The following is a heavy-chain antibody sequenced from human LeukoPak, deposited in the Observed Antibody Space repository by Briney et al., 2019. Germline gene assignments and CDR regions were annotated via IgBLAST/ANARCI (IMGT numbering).Heavy chain of an antibody. V-gene: IGHV3-30*02. CDR1: GFTFSSYG. Sequence: GGSLRLSCAACGFTFSSYGMHWVRQAPGKGLEWVAFIRYDGSNKYYADSVKGRFTISRDNSKNTLYLQMNSLRAEDTAVYYCAKDLPPFGLGRYFDYWGQGTLVTVSS. J-gene: IGHJ4*02. D-gene: IGHD3-10*01. CDR2: IRYDGSNK. CDR3: AKDLPPFGLGRYFDY.